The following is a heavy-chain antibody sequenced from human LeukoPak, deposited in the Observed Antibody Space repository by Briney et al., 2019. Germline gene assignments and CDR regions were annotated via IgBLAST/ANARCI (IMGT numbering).Heavy chain of an antibody. CDR2: IRSSSSYI. CDR3: ARDGPSIAADFDC. V-gene: IGHV3-21*01. Sequence: GGSLRLSCAASGFTFSSYWMIWVRQAPGKGLEWVSSIRSSSSYIYYADSLKGRFTISRDNAKNSLYLQMNSLRAEDSAVYYCARDGPSIAADFDCWGQGTLVTVSS. J-gene: IGHJ4*02. D-gene: IGHD6-6*01. CDR1: GFTFSSYW.